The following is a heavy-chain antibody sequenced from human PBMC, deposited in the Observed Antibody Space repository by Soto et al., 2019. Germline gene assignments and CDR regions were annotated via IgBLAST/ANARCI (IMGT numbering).Heavy chain of an antibody. CDR2: ISYDGSNK. CDR3: AKDRPSGSRPYYYGMHA. CDR1: GFTFSSYG. V-gene: IGHV3-30*18. D-gene: IGHD1-26*01. Sequence: QVQLVESGGGVVQPGRSLRLSCAASGFTFSSYGMHWVRQAPGKGLAWVAVISYDGSNKYYADSVKGRFTISRDNYKNTLYLQMNSLRAEDTAVYYCAKDRPSGSRPYYYGMHAWGQGTTVTVSS. J-gene: IGHJ6*02.